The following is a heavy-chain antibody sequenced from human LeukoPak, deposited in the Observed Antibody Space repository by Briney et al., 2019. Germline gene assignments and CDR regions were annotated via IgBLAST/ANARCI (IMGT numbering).Heavy chain of an antibody. CDR2: ISWNSGSI. CDR1: GFTFDDYA. CDR3: AKDTGLRYFDWLPGGFDY. J-gene: IGHJ4*02. Sequence: GRSLRLSCAASGFTFDDYAMHWVRQAPGKGLEWVSGISWNSGSIGYADSVKGRFTISRDNAKNSLYLQMNSLRAEDTALYYCAKDTGLRYFDWLPGGFDYWGQGTLVTVSS. V-gene: IGHV3-9*01. D-gene: IGHD3-9*01.